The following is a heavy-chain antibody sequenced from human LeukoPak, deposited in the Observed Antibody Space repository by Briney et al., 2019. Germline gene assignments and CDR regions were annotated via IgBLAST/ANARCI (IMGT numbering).Heavy chain of an antibody. D-gene: IGHD3-22*01. Sequence: SETLSLTCTVSGGSISSSSYYWGWIRQPPGKGLEWFGSIYYSGSTYYNPSLKSRVTISVDTSKNQFSLKLTSVTAADTAVYYCTRAASSGPLFTYHMDVWGKGTTVTVSS. CDR1: GGSISSSSYY. V-gene: IGHV4-39*07. CDR3: TRAASSGPLFTYHMDV. CDR2: IYYSGST. J-gene: IGHJ6*03.